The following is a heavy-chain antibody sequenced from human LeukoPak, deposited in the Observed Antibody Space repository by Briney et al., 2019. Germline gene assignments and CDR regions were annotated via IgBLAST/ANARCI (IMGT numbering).Heavy chain of an antibody. Sequence: GSLRLSCAGSGFTFSSNDMSWVRQPPGKGLEWIGSIYYSGSTYYNPSLKSRVTISVDTSKNQFSLKLSSVTAADTAVYYCARSEDIGYCSGGSCYGGGFADYWGQGTLVTVSS. CDR1: GFTFSSND. CDR2: IYYSGST. J-gene: IGHJ4*02. V-gene: IGHV4-59*05. D-gene: IGHD2-15*01. CDR3: ARSEDIGYCSGGSCYGGGFADY.